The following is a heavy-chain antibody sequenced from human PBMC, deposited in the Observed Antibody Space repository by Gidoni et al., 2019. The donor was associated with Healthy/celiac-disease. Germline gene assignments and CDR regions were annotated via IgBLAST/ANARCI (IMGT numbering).Heavy chain of an antibody. V-gene: IGHV4-61*02. Sequence: QVQLQASGPGLVKPSQTLSLTCTVSGGSISSGSYYWSWIRQPAGKGLEWIGRIYTSGSTNYNPSLKSRVTISVDTSKNQFSLKLSSVTAADTAVYYCARDAFDIWGQGTMVTVSS. CDR3: ARDAFDI. CDR1: GGSISSGSYY. J-gene: IGHJ3*02. CDR2: IYTSGST.